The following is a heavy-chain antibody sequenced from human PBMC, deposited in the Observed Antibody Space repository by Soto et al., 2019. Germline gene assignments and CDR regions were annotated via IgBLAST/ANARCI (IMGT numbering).Heavy chain of an antibody. V-gene: IGHV3-33*01. Sequence: GGSLRLSCAASGFTFSSYGMHWVRQAPGKGLEWVAVIWYDGSNKYYADSVKGRFTISRDNSKNTLYLQMNSLRAEDTAVYYCARDSHENMWTTVTTHLYYFDYWGQGT. D-gene: IGHD4-4*01. CDR3: ARDSHENMWTTVTTHLYYFDY. CDR1: GFTFSSYG. J-gene: IGHJ4*02. CDR2: IWYDGSNK.